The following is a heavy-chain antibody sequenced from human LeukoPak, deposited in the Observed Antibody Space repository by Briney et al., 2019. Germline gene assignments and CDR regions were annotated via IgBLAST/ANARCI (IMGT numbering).Heavy chain of an antibody. D-gene: IGHD2-15*01. CDR3: ARSQRGYCSGGSCSADY. CDR1: GGSISSYY. Sequence: SETLSLTCTVSGGSISSYYWSWIRQPPGKGLEWIGYIYYSGSTNYNPSLKSRVTISVDTSKNQFSLKLRSVTAADTAVYYCARSQRGYCSGGSCSADYWGQGTLVTVSS. CDR2: IYYSGST. V-gene: IGHV4-59*01. J-gene: IGHJ4*02.